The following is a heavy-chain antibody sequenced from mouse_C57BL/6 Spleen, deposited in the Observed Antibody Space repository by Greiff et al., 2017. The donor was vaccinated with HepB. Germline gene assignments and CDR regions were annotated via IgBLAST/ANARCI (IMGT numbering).Heavy chain of an antibody. CDR1: GYTFTSYW. D-gene: IGHD1-1*01. J-gene: IGHJ2*01. CDR2: INPSSGYT. V-gene: IGHV1-7*01. Sequence: VKVVESGAELAKPGASVKLSCKASGYTFTSYWMHWVKQRPGQGLEWIGYINPSSGYTKYNQKFKDKATLTADKSSSTAYMQLSSLTYEDSAVYYCASLYYGSNPFDYWGQGTTLTVSS. CDR3: ASLYYGSNPFDY.